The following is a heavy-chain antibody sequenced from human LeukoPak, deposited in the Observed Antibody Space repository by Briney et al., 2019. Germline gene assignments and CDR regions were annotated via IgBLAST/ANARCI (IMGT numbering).Heavy chain of an antibody. J-gene: IGHJ4*02. CDR2: INYNGAIT. CDR3: ARDRLGPSFSVSHFDL. V-gene: IGHV3-20*04. Sequence: GGSLRLSCATSGFTFVDYGLSWVRRAPGEGLEWLCAINYNGAITDYADSVKGRFTISRDNAKNSQYLRMDSLRAEDTALYYCARDRLGPSFSVSHFDLWGQGTLVTVSS. CDR1: GFTFVDYG. D-gene: IGHD3-3*02.